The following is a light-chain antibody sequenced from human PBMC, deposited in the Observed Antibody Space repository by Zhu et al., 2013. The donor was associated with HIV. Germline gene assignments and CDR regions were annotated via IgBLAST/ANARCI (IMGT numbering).Light chain of an antibody. Sequence: DIQMTQSPSFLSASVGDRVTITCQASQGIDTFLNWYQQKPGKAPKLLIYDASILHSGAPSRFSGSGSGTEFTFIINSLQPEDIGTYYCQQFDNLPTFGGGTKVEIK. J-gene: IGKJ4*01. CDR3: QQFDNLPT. V-gene: IGKV1-33*01. CDR2: DAS. CDR1: QGIDTF.